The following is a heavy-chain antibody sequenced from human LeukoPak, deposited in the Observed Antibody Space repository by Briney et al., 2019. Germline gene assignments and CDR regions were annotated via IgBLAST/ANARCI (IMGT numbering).Heavy chain of an antibody. CDR3: AREGGYYDSSGYYPIDY. D-gene: IGHD3-22*01. V-gene: IGHV3-33*01. CDR2: IWYDGSNK. CDR1: GFTFSSYG. Sequence: GRSLRLSCAASGFTFSSYGMHWVRQAPGKGPEWVAVIWYDGSNKYYADSVKGRFTISRDNSKNTLYLQMNSLRAEDTAVYYCAREGGYYDSSGYYPIDYWGQGTLVTVSS. J-gene: IGHJ4*02.